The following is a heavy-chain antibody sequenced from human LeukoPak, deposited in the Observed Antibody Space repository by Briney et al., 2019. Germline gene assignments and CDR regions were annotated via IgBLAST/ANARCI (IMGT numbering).Heavy chain of an antibody. CDR1: GFTFSSYA. CDR3: APYADGCSGGSCFPGDAFDI. CDR2: ISGSGGST. D-gene: IGHD2-15*01. Sequence: GGSLRLSCAASGFTFSSYAMSWVRQAPGKGLEWVSAISGSGGSTYYADSVKGRFTISRDNSKNTLYLQMNSLRAEDTAVYYCAPYADGCSGGSCFPGDAFDIWGQGTMVTVSS. J-gene: IGHJ3*02. V-gene: IGHV3-23*01.